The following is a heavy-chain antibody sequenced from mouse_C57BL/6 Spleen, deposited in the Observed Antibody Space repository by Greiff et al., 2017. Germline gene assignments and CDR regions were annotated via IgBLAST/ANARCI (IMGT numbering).Heavy chain of an antibody. CDR2: ISSGGSYT. CDR1: GFTFSSSG. Sequence: EVNVVESGGDLVKPGGSLKLSCAASGFTFSSSGMSWVRQTPDKRLEWVATISSGGSYTDYPDSVKGRFTISRDKAKNTLYLQMSSLKSEDTAMYYCARQGYYGSSRVYFDYWGQGTTLTVSS. V-gene: IGHV5-6*01. J-gene: IGHJ2*01. D-gene: IGHD1-1*01. CDR3: ARQGYYGSSRVYFDY.